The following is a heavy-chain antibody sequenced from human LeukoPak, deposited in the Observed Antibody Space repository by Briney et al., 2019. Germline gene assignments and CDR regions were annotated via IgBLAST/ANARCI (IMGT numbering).Heavy chain of an antibody. CDR2: ISAYDGKA. D-gene: IGHD1-26*01. Sequence: ASVKVSCTASGYTFTDYGVSWVRQAPGQGLEWMGWISAYDGKAKFDPKVQDRVTLTIDTSATTAFMDLRSLRFDDTAVYYCVRSSGGYSNLWGQGTLVIVSS. J-gene: IGHJ5*02. V-gene: IGHV1-18*01. CDR1: GYTFTDYG. CDR3: VRSSGGYSNL.